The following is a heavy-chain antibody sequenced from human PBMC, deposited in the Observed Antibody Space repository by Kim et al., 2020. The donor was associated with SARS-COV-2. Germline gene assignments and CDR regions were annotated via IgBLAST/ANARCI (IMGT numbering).Heavy chain of an antibody. CDR2: T. D-gene: IGHD3-10*01. V-gene: IGHV4-59*01. J-gene: IGHJ6*02. Sequence: TNYNPSLQGSVTRSVGTDKNQFSLKLSSVTAADTAVYYCARMRHRDMDVWGQGSTVTVSS. CDR3: ARMRHRDMDV.